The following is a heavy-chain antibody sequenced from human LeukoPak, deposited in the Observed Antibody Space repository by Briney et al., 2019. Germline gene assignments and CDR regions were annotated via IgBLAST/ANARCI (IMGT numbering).Heavy chain of an antibody. CDR1: GFIFSDYD. Sequence: GGSLRLSCAASGFIFSDYDVHWVRQAPGKGLEFVSAITSNGGRTFYANSVKGIFIISRDNSKNALYLQMDSLRADEMAVYDCARGAASGGYGYWGQGTLVTVSS. V-gene: IGHV3-64*01. CDR2: ITSNGGRT. CDR3: ARGAASGGYGY. D-gene: IGHD3-10*01. J-gene: IGHJ4*02.